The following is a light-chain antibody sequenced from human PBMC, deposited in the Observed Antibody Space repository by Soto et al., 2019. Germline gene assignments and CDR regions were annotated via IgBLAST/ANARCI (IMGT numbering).Light chain of an antibody. CDR2: DAS. J-gene: IGKJ4*01. CDR1: QYVNIY. CDR3: QQRANWPRT. Sequence: EIVLTQSPATVSLSPGERVTLSCRASQYVNIYLAWYQQKPGQTPRLLIYDASNRATGVPARFRGSGSVTDFTLTISSLESEDFAVYYCQQRANWPRTFGGGTKVDIK. V-gene: IGKV3-11*01.